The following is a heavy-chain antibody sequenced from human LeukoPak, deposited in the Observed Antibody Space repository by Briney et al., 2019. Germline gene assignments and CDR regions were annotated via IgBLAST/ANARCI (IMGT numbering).Heavy chain of an antibody. D-gene: IGHD3-22*01. CDR3: ARQTSYYYDSSGSTLEY. CDR1: GYSFTNYW. CDR2: IYPGDSDT. V-gene: IGHV5-51*01. J-gene: IGHJ4*02. Sequence: GESLKISCKGSGYSFTNYWIGWVRQMPGKGLEWMGIIYPGDSDTRYSPSFQGQVTISADKSISTAYLQWSSLKASDTAMYYCARQTSYYYDSSGSTLEYWGQGTLVTVSS.